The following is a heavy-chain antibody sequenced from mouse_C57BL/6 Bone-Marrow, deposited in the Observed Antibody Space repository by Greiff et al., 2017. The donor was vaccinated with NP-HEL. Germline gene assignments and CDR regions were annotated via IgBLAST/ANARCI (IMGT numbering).Heavy chain of an antibody. V-gene: IGHV1-82*01. CDR3: ARRNFFFAY. CDR2: IYPGDGDT. J-gene: IGHJ2*01. Sequence: VHLVESGPELVKPGASVKISCKASGYAFRSSWMNWVKQRPGKGLEWIGRIYPGDGDTNYNGKFKGKATLTADKSSSTAYMQLSSLTSEDSAVYFCARRNFFFAYWGQGTTLTVSS. CDR1: GYAFRSSW.